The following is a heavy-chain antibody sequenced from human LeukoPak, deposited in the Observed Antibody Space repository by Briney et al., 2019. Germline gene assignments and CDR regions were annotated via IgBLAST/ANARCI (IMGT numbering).Heavy chain of an antibody. J-gene: IGHJ4*02. D-gene: IGHD3-10*01. CDR1: GYTFTSYY. CDR2: INPSGGST. Sequence: GASVKVSCKASGYTFTSYYMHWVRQAPGQGLEWMGIINPSGGSTSYAQKFQGRVTMTRDTSTSTVYMELSGLRSEDTAVYDCARHLIGSGSYYTAGYWGQGTLVTVSS. V-gene: IGHV1-46*01. CDR3: ARHLIGSGSYYTAGY.